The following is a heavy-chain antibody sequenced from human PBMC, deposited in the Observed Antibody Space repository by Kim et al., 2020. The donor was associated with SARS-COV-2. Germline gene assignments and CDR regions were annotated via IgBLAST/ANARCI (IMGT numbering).Heavy chain of an antibody. Sequence: SETLSLTCTVSGGSISSYYWSWIRQPPGKGLEWIGYIYYSGSTNYNPSLKSRVTISVDTSKNQFSLKLSSVTAADTAVYYCARQGGYSLYSSRFDYWGQGTLVTVSS. D-gene: IGHD6-13*01. CDR2: IYYSGST. CDR3: ARQGGYSLYSSRFDY. J-gene: IGHJ4*02. CDR1: GGSISSYY. V-gene: IGHV4-59*08.